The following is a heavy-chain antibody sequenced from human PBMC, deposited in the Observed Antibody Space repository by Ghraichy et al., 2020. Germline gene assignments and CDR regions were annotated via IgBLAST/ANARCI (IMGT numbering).Heavy chain of an antibody. Sequence: LSLTCAASGFTFSHYAMYWVRLAPGKGLEWLAGISYDGKNEDYGDSVKGRFTISRDNSKNTLYLQMDSLRVEDTAVYFCARDIWRAVAAFDYWGQGTRVTVSS. V-gene: IGHV3-30*03. CDR2: ISYDGKNE. CDR1: GFTFSHYA. J-gene: IGHJ4*02. CDR3: ARDIWRAVAAFDY. D-gene: IGHD6-19*01.